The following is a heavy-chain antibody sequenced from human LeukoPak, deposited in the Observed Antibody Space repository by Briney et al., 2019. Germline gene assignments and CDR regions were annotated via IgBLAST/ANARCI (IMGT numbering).Heavy chain of an antibody. CDR3: ARDITDDSSAYPDY. CDR1: GFPFNTHG. Sequence: GGSLRLSCAASGFPFNTHGMHWVRQAPGKGLDWVAFVWYDGSDEYYADSVKGRFTISRDNSKSTLYLQMNSLRAEDTAVYYCARDITDDSSAYPDYWGQGTLVTVSS. D-gene: IGHD3-22*01. J-gene: IGHJ4*02. V-gene: IGHV3-30*02. CDR2: VWYDGSDE.